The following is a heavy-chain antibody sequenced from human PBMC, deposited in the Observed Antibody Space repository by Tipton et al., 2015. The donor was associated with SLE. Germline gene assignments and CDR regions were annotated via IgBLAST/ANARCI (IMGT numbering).Heavy chain of an antibody. Sequence: TLSLTCAVYGGSFSGYYWSWIRQPPGKGLEWIGEINHSGSTNYNPSLKSRVTISVDTSKNQFSLKLSSVTAADTAVYYCARGELVVVAAVYAPFDPWGQGTLVTVSA. CDR3: ARGELVVVAAVYAPFDP. CDR2: INHSGST. J-gene: IGHJ5*02. D-gene: IGHD2-15*01. V-gene: IGHV4-34*01. CDR1: GGSFSGYY.